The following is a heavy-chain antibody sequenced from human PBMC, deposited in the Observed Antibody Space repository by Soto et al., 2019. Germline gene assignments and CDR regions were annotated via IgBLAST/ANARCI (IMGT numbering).Heavy chain of an antibody. V-gene: IGHV4-4*07. CDR1: GASISGFY. Sequence: SETLSLICTVSGASISGFYWSWIRKSAGKGLEWIGRIYATGTTDYNPSLKSRVMMSVDTSKKQFSLKLRSVTAADTAGYYCVKGGTRTLRDWFDPWGQGMSVTVSS. D-gene: IGHD1-1*01. CDR2: IYATGTT. CDR3: VKGGTRTLRDWFDP. J-gene: IGHJ5*02.